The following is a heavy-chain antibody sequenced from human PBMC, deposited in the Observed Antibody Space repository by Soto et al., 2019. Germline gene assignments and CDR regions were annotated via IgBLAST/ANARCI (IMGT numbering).Heavy chain of an antibody. D-gene: IGHD3-10*01. CDR2: ISDDGSDR. V-gene: IGHV3-30*18. CDR1: GFTFRSYG. J-gene: IGHJ6*02. CDR3: AKVSSDRGYYFYGMDV. Sequence: QVQLVESGGGVVQPGRSLRLSCAASGFTFRSYGMHWVRQAPGKGLEWVAVISDDGSDRYYADSVKGRFTISRDNSKNTLYLQMNSLRAEDTAVYYCAKVSSDRGYYFYGMDVWGQGTTVTVSS.